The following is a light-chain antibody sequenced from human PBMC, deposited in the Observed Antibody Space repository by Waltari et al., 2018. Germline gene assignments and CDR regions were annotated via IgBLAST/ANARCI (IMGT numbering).Light chain of an antibody. CDR1: QSVSRA. CDR3: QHYVRLPAT. Sequence: EIVLTQSPGTLSLSPGERATLSCRASQSVSRALAWYQQKPGQAPRLLIYGTSNRATGIPDRFSGSGSGTDFSFTSSRLEPEDVAVYFCQHYVRLPATFGQGTKVEIK. J-gene: IGKJ1*01. V-gene: IGKV3-20*01. CDR2: GTS.